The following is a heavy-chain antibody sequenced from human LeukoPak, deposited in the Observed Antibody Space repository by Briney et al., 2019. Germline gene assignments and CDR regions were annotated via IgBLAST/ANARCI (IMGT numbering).Heavy chain of an antibody. J-gene: IGHJ4*02. D-gene: IGHD5-12*01. CDR1: GFSFSNYW. Sequence: GGSLRLSCTASGFSFSNYWMSWVRQAPGKGLEWVASIKQDESEKYYVDSVKGRFTTSRDNAKSSLYLQMNALRGEDTAVYYCARARRRVATFDYWGQGTLVTVSS. CDR2: IKQDESEK. CDR3: ARARRRVATFDY. V-gene: IGHV3-7*03.